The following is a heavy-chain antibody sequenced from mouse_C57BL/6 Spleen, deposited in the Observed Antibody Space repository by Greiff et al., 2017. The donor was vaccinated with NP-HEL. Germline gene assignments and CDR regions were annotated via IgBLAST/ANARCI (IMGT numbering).Heavy chain of an antibody. CDR1: GFTFSSYA. J-gene: IGHJ3*01. D-gene: IGHD2-5*01. Sequence: EVQLVESGEGLVKPGGSLKLSCAASGFTFSSYAMSWVRQTPEKRLEWVAYISSGGDYIYYADTVKGRFTISRDNARNTLYLQMSSLKSEDTAMYYCTREGAYYSNYEGFAYWGQGTLVTVSA. CDR3: TREGAYYSNYEGFAY. V-gene: IGHV5-9-1*02. CDR2: ISSGGDYI.